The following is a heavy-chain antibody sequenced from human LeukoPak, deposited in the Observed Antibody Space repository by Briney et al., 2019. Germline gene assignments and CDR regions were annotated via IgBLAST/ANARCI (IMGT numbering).Heavy chain of an antibody. CDR1: GFTFSNYW. D-gene: IGHD1-7*01. V-gene: IGHV3-7*01. CDR2: IKQDGSER. J-gene: IGHJ4*02. Sequence: GGSLRLSCAASGFTFSNYWMTWVRQAPGKRPEWVANIKQDGSERNYVDSVKGRFTIARDNTKNSLYLRMTSLRGEDTAVYYCASRAGKPGNTPWCFDYWGQGALVTVSS. CDR3: ASRAGKPGNTPWCFDY.